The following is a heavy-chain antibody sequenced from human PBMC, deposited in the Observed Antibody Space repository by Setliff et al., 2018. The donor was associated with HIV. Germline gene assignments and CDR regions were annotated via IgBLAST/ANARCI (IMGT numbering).Heavy chain of an antibody. CDR1: GFTFSNAW. CDR3: TTDQAYVWGSYTD. CDR2: IKTKTDGGTT. V-gene: IGHV3-15*01. Sequence: KAGGSLRLSCAASGFTFSNAWMSWVRQAPGKGLEWVGRIKTKTDGGTTDYAAPVKGRFTISRDDSKNTLYLQMNSLRTEDTAVYYCTTDQAYVWGSYTDWGQGTLVTVSS. D-gene: IGHD3-16*01. J-gene: IGHJ4*02.